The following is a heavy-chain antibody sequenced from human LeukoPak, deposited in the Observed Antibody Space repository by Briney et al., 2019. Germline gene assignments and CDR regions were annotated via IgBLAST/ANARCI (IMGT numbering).Heavy chain of an antibody. CDR1: GFTFSNYA. CDR3: ARAAGGTSRDY. Sequence: GGSLRLSCAASGFTFSNYAMSWVRQAPGKGLEWVSGISGSGDGTYYADSVKGRFTISGDNAKNSLYLQMNSLRDDDTAVYYCARAAGGTSRDYWGQGSLVTVSS. D-gene: IGHD1-26*01. V-gene: IGHV3-23*01. CDR2: ISGSGDGT. J-gene: IGHJ4*02.